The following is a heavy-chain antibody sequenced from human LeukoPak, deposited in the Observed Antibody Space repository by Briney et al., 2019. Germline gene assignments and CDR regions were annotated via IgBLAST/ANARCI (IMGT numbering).Heavy chain of an antibody. CDR3: ARGPGGYYYYGMDV. CDR2: ISYDGSNK. V-gene: IGHV3-30*03. J-gene: IGHJ6*02. CDR1: GFTFSSYG. Sequence: GGSLRLSCAASGFTFSSYGMHWVRQAPGKGLEWVAVISYDGSNKYYADSVKGRFTISRDNSKNTLYLQMNSLRAEDTAVYYCARGPGGYYYYGMDVWGQGTTVTVSS. D-gene: IGHD3-16*01.